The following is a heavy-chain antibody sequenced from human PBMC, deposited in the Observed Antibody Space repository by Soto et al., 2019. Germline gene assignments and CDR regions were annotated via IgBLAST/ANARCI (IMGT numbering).Heavy chain of an antibody. Sequence: GGSLRLSCEASGFTLSDYHMSWIRQAPGKGLEWVSYITAIGNIIYYAASVKGRFTISRDNAKNSLSLQMNSLRADDTAVYFCESQQSDDWYIYGMDVWGQGTTVTVYS. V-gene: IGHV3-11*01. D-gene: IGHD3-9*01. CDR3: ESQQSDDWYIYGMDV. CDR1: GFTLSDYH. J-gene: IGHJ6*02. CDR2: ITAIGNII.